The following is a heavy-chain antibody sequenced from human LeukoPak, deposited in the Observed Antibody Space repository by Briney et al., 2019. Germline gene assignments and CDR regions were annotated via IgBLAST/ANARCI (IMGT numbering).Heavy chain of an antibody. CDR1: GGSISSYY. CDR3: ARTLGYCSSTSCYSSWFDP. J-gene: IGHJ5*02. V-gene: IGHV4-4*07. Sequence: SETLSLTCTVSGGSISSYYWSWIRQPAGKGLEWIGRIYTSGSTNYNPSLKSRVTMSVDTSKNQFSLKLSSVTAADTAVYYCARTLGYCSSTSCYSSWFDPWGQGTLVTVSS. D-gene: IGHD2-2*01. CDR2: IYTSGST.